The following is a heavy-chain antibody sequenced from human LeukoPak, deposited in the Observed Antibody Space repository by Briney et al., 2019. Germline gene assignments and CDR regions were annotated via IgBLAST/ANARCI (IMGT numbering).Heavy chain of an antibody. CDR2: IYYSGTT. J-gene: IGHJ6*03. CDR3: ARVSWFPGTSYYYMDV. CDR1: GGSISSYY. Sequence: PSETLSLTCAVSGGSISSYYWSWIRQPPGKGLEWIGYIYYSGTTNYNPSLKSRVTISVDTSKNQFSLKLSSVTAADTAVYYCARVSWFPGTSYYYMDVWGKGTTVTVSS. D-gene: IGHD1-1*01. V-gene: IGHV4-59*01.